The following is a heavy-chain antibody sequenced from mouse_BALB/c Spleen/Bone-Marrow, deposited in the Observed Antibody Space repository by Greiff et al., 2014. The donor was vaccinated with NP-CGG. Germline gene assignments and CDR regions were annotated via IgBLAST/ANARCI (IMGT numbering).Heavy chain of an antibody. J-gene: IGHJ1*01. CDR3: TRDHDYDWYFDV. D-gene: IGHD2-4*01. V-gene: IGHV5-17*02. CDR1: GFTFSSFG. Sequence: EVKVEESGGGLVQPGGSRRLSCTASGFTFSSFGMHWVRQAPEKGLEWVAYISSDSDTIYYADTVKGRFTISRDNPKNTLFLQMTSLRSEDTAMYYCTRDHDYDWYFDVWGAGTTVTVSS. CDR2: ISSDSDTI.